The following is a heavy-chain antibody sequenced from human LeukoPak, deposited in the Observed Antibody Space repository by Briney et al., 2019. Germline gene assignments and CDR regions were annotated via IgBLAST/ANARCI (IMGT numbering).Heavy chain of an antibody. CDR2: IYYSGST. CDR1: GGSISGSSYY. D-gene: IGHD6-13*01. Sequence: ASETLSLTCTVSGGSISGSSYYWGWIRQPPGKGLEWIGSIYYSGSTYYNPSLKSRVTISVDTSKNQFSLKLSSVTAADTAVYYCASIAAAGTFPFDYWGQGTLVTVSS. J-gene: IGHJ4*02. CDR3: ASIAAAGTFPFDY. V-gene: IGHV4-39*01.